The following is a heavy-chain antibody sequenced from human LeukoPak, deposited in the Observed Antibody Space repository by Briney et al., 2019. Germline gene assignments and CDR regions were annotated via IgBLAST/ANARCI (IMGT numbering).Heavy chain of an antibody. V-gene: IGHV4-4*02. CDR3: ARGPPLYSSGWYPGFDY. J-gene: IGHJ4*02. CDR2: IFHSGST. CDR1: GGSISSNNW. D-gene: IGHD6-19*01. Sequence: SETLSLTCAVSGGSISSNNWWSWVRQPPGKGLEWIGEIFHSGSTVYNPSLKSRVTISVDKSKNQFSLKVSSVTAADTAVYYCARGPPLYSSGWYPGFDYRGQGTLVTVSS.